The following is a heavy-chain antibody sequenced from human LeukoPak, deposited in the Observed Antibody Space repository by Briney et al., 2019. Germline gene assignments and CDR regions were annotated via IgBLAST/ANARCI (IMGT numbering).Heavy chain of an antibody. J-gene: IGHJ4*02. V-gene: IGHV3-23*01. Sequence: GGSLRLSCAASGFTFSSYAMSWVRQAPGKGLEWVSAISGSGGSTYYADSVKGRFTISRDNSKNTLYLQMNSLRAEDTAVYYCARSRPGPHSGKAAILDYWGQGTLVTVSS. CDR2: ISGSGGST. CDR1: GFTFSSYA. CDR3: ARSRPGPHSGKAAILDY. D-gene: IGHD2-21*02.